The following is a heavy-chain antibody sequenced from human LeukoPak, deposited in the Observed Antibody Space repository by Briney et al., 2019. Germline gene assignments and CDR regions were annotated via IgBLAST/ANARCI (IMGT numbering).Heavy chain of an antibody. CDR3: ARSGYQLYYYYYGMDV. CDR1: GFTFSSYA. Sequence: GGSLRLSCAASGFTFSSYAMHWVRQAPGKGLEWVAVISYDGSNKYYADSVKGRFTISRDNSKNTLYLQMNSLRAEDTAVYYCARSGYQLYYYYYGMDVWGKGTTVTVSS. D-gene: IGHD2-2*01. J-gene: IGHJ6*04. CDR2: ISYDGSNK. V-gene: IGHV3-30-3*01.